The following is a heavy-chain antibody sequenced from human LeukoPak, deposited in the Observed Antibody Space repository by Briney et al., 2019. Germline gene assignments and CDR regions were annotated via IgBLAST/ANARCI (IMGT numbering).Heavy chain of an antibody. CDR3: ARDPGIFLGYCSGGSCYGRSSSGDMDV. J-gene: IGHJ6*03. D-gene: IGHD2-15*01. V-gene: IGHV3-74*01. CDR2: INSDGSST. CDR1: GFTFSSYW. Sequence: GGSLRLSCAASGFTFSSYWMHWVRQAPGKGLVWVSRINSDGSSTSYADSVKGRFTISRDNAKNTLYLQMNSLRAEDTAVYYCARDPGIFLGYCSGGSCYGRSSSGDMDVWGKGTTVTVSS.